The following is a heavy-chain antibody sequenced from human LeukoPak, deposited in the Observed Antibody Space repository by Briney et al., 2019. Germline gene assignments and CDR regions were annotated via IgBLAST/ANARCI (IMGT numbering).Heavy chain of an antibody. Sequence: SETLSLTCTVSGGSISSSSYYWGWIRQPPGTGLEWLGSIYYSGSTYYNPSLKSRVTISVDTSKNQFSLKLSSVTAADTAVYYCASQYYDILTGYSEGFGYWGQGTLVTVSS. V-gene: IGHV4-39*01. J-gene: IGHJ4*02. CDR2: IYYSGST. D-gene: IGHD3-9*01. CDR1: GGSISSSSYY. CDR3: ASQYYDILTGYSEGFGY.